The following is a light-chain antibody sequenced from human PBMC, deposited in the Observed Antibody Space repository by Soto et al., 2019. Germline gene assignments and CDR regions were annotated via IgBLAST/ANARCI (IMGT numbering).Light chain of an antibody. V-gene: IGLV2-14*01. CDR2: DVS. CDR1: SSYVGTYNY. Sequence: QSVLTQPASVSGSPGQSITISCTGTSSYVGTYNYVSWYQQHPGKAPKLMIYDVSNRPSGVSDRFSGSKSGNTASLTISGLQAEDEADYYSSSYTSSITSVVFGGGNKLTVL. CDR3: SSYTSSITSVV. J-gene: IGLJ2*01.